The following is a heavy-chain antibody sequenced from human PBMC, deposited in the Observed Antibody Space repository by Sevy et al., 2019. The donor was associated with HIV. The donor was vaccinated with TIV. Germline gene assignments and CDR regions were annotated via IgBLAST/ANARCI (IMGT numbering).Heavy chain of an antibody. J-gene: IGHJ6*02. CDR3: ARAGGSTDWGVDV. V-gene: IGHV4-59*13. CDR2: IYYSGST. CDR1: GGSISSYY. Sequence: SETLSLTCTVSGGSISSYYWSWIRQPPGKGLEWIGYIYYSGSTNYNPSLKSRVPISVDTSKNQFSLKLTSVTAADTAVYYCARAGGSTDWGVDVWGQGTTVTVSS. D-gene: IGHD6-19*01.